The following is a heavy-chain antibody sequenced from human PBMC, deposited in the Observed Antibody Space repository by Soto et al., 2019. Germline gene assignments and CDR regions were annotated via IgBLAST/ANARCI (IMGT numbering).Heavy chain of an antibody. Sequence: SETLSLTCTVSGGSISSSSYYWGWIRQPPGKGLEWIGSIYYSGSTYYNPSLKSRVTISVDTSKNQFSLKLSSVTAADTAVYYCARQAHSSGWDLNWFDPWGQGTLVTVSS. V-gene: IGHV4-39*01. CDR2: IYYSGST. D-gene: IGHD6-19*01. CDR3: ARQAHSSGWDLNWFDP. CDR1: GGSISSSSYY. J-gene: IGHJ5*02.